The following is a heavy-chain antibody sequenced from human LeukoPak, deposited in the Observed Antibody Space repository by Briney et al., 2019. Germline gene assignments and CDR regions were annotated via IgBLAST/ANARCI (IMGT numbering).Heavy chain of an antibody. J-gene: IGHJ4*02. CDR3: ARDSDGYSYGIDY. V-gene: IGHV3-23*01. CDR1: GFTFSSYA. Sequence: PGGSLRLSCAASGFTFSSYAMSWVRQAPGKGLEWVSAISGSGGSTYYADSVKGRFTISRDNSKNTLYLQMNSLRAEDTAVYYCARDSDGYSYGIDYWGQGTLVTVSS. D-gene: IGHD5-18*01. CDR2: ISGSGGST.